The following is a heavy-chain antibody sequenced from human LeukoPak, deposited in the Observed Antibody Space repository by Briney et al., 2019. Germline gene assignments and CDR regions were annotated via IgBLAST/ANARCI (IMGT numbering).Heavy chain of an antibody. Sequence: ASVKVSCKASGYTFTNYGISWVRQAPGQGLEWMGWIRAYNGNTNYAQKLQGRVTMTTDTSTSTAYMELRSLRSDDTAIYYCARDDPGYNWFDPWGQGTLVTVSS. J-gene: IGHJ5*02. CDR2: IRAYNGNT. CDR1: GYTFTNYG. CDR3: ARDDPGYNWFDP. V-gene: IGHV1-18*01.